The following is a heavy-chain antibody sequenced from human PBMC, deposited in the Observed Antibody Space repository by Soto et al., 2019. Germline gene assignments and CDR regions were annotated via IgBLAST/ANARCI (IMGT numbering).Heavy chain of an antibody. D-gene: IGHD1-26*01. V-gene: IGHV3-9*01. CDR3: AKDISGRGSFYYYHGMDV. CDR2: ISWSSGSI. Sequence: LSLSCAASGFTFDDYAMHWVRQAPGKGLEWVSGISWSSGSIVYADSVKARFTTSRDNGKNFLYLQMNSLKAEDTALYFCAKDISGRGSFYYYHGMDVWGQGTTVTVSS. CDR1: GFTFDDYA. J-gene: IGHJ6*02.